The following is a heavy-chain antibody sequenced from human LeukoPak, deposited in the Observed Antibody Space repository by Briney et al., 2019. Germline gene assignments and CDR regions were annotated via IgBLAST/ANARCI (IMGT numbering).Heavy chain of an antibody. CDR1: GGSISSGGYY. Sequence: PSQTLSLTCTVSGGSISSGGYYWSWIRQPPGKGLEWIGEINHSGSTNYIPSLKSRVTISVDTSKNQFSLKLSSVTAADTAVYYCARGNLYYLDSSGYYFKFDYWGQGTLVTVSS. V-gene: IGHV4-30-2*01. D-gene: IGHD3-22*01. CDR3: ARGNLYYLDSSGYYFKFDY. J-gene: IGHJ4*02. CDR2: INHSGST.